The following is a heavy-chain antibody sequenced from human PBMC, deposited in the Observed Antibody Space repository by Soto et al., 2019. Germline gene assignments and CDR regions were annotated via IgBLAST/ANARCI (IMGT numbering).Heavy chain of an antibody. Sequence: EVQLVESGGGLVQPGGSLRLSCAASGFTFSSYWMHWVRQAPGKGLVWVSRINSDGSSTSYADSVKGRFTISRDNAKNTLYLQMNSLRAKDTAVYYCASDIVARMTFDYWGQGTLVTVSS. D-gene: IGHD5-12*01. CDR2: INSDGSST. CDR1: GFTFSSYW. J-gene: IGHJ4*02. V-gene: IGHV3-74*01. CDR3: ASDIVARMTFDY.